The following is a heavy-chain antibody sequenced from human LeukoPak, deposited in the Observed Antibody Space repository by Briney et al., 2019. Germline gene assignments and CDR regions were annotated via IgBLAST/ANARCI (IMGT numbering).Heavy chain of an antibody. CDR2: INHSGST. V-gene: IGHV4-34*01. D-gene: IGHD3-3*01. CDR3: ARLFGVMRDFDY. CDR1: GGSFSGYY. J-gene: IGHJ4*02. Sequence: SETLSLTCAVYGGSFSGYYWSWIRQPPGKGLEWIGEINHSGSTNYNPSLKSRVTISVDTSENQLSLKVSSVTAADTAVYYCARLFGVMRDFDYWGQGTLVTVSS.